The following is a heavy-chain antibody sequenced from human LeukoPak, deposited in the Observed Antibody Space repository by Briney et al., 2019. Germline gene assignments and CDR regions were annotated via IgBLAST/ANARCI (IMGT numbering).Heavy chain of an antibody. Sequence: GGSLRLSCAASGFPLSSYSINWVRQAPGKGLEWVSCISSSGSAIYYVDSVKGRFTVSRDNAKNSLFLQMNSPRAEDTAVYYCVRVKGSYFDYWGQGALVTVSS. CDR1: GFPLSSYS. V-gene: IGHV3-48*01. D-gene: IGHD2-15*01. CDR2: ISSSGSAI. CDR3: VRVKGSYFDY. J-gene: IGHJ4*02.